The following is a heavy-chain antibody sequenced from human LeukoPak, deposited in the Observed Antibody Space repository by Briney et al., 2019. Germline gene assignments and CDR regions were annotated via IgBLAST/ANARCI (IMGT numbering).Heavy chain of an antibody. CDR3: ARNENSGWGYFDY. D-gene: IGHD5-12*01. CDR2: IGGSNGIT. CDR1: RFTLNSYA. J-gene: IGHJ4*02. Sequence: PGGSLRLSCAASRFTLNSYAMSWVRQAPGKGLEWVSVIGGSNGITFYVGSVKGRFTISRDNSKNTLYLQMNSLRAEDTAVYYCARNENSGWGYFDYWGQGTLVTVSS. V-gene: IGHV3-23*01.